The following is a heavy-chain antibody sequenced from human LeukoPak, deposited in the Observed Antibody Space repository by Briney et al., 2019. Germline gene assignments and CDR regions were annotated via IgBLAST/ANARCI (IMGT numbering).Heavy chain of an antibody. CDR2: ISSSGSPI. V-gene: IGHV3-48*03. J-gene: IGHJ3*02. CDR1: GFPFSSYE. CDR3: ARAPLDLLDAFDI. Sequence: GGSPRLSCAASGFPFSSYEVNWVRQAPGKGLEWISYISSSGSPISYADSVKGRFTISRDNAKNSLYLQMNSLRAEDTAVYYCARAPLDLLDAFDIWGQGTMVTVSS.